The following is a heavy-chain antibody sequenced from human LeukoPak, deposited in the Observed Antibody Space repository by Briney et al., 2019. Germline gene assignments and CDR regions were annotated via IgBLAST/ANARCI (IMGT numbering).Heavy chain of an antibody. V-gene: IGHV4-39*07. CDR3: ATGYSSQAYYYMDV. Sequence: SETLSLTCTVSGGSISSSSYYWGWIRQPPGKGLEWIGSIYYSGSTYYNPSLKSRVTISVDTSKNQFSLRLTSVTAADTAVYYCATGYSSQAYYYMDVWGKGTTVTISS. CDR1: GGSISSSSYY. CDR2: IYYSGST. J-gene: IGHJ6*03. D-gene: IGHD6-19*01.